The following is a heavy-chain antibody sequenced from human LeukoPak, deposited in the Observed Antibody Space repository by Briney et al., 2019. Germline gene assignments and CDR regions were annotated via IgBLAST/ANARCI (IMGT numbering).Heavy chain of an antibody. V-gene: IGHV3-21*01. J-gene: IGHJ4*02. Sequence: GGSLRLSCAASGFTFSSYSMNWVRQAPGKGLEWVSSISSGSSYIYYADSVKGRFTISRDNAKNSLYLQMNSLRAEDTAVYYCARALVSGLTYYYDSSGYAFGYWGQGTLVTVSS. CDR3: ARALVSGLTYYYDSSGYAFGY. CDR1: GFTFSSYS. CDR2: ISSGSSYI. D-gene: IGHD3-22*01.